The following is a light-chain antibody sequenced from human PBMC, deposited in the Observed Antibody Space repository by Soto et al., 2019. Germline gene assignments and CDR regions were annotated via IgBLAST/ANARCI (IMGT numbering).Light chain of an antibody. CDR3: CSYGGRSTYV. CDR2: EAN. CDR1: STNVGGYDL. V-gene: IGLV2-23*01. J-gene: IGLJ1*01. Sequence: QSVLTQPASVSGSPGQSITISCTGTSTNVGGYDLVSWYRQDPGKAPKLMIYEANKRPSGVSNRFSGSKSGNTASLTISGLQAEDEADYYCCSYGGRSTYVFGTGTKLTVL.